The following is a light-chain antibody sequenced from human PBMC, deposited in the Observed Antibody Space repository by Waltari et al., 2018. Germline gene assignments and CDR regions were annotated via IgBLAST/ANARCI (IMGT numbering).Light chain of an antibody. CDR2: PAS. Sequence: EIVLTQSPGTLSLSPGERVILSCRASQYITGGWMTWYHQKPGQAPRLLIYPASTRAPGVPDRFSGSGSGTDFTLTISRLEPEDSGVYYCQQYDGSVVTFGGGTKVEIK. CDR1: QYITGGW. V-gene: IGKV3-20*01. J-gene: IGKJ4*01. CDR3: QQYDGSVVT.